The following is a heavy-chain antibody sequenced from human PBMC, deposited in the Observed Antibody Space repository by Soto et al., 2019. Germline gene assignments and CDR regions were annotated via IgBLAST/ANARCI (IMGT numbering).Heavy chain of an antibody. J-gene: IGHJ4*02. V-gene: IGHV4-31*03. CDR1: GGSISSGGYY. CDR2: IYYSGST. Sequence: PSETLSLTCTVSGGSISSGGYYWSWIRQHPGKGLEWIGYIYYSGSTYYNPSLKSRVTISVDTSKNQFSLKLSSVTAADTAVYYCARGPDSGYDYNTNFDYWGQGTLVTVSS. CDR3: ARGPDSGYDYNTNFDY. D-gene: IGHD5-12*01.